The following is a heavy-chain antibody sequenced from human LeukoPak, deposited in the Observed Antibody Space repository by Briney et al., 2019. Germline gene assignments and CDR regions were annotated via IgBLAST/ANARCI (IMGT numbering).Heavy chain of an antibody. V-gene: IGHV4-34*01. CDR2: MNHSGST. CDR3: ARISELMTTVTYFDY. J-gene: IGHJ4*02. D-gene: IGHD4-17*01. Sequence: SDTLSLTCSVYGGPFSGYYLSWLRQPPGKELDGVGEMNHSGSTNYNQSLKSRVTISVDTSKHQFSLKLSSVTAADTAVYYCARISELMTTVTYFDYWGQGTLVTVSS. CDR1: GGPFSGYY.